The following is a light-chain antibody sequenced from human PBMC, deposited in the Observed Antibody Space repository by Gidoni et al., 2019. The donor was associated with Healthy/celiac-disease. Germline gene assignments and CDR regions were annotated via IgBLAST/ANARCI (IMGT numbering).Light chain of an antibody. CDR2: DAS. CDR3: QQRSNYLFT. Sequence: EIVLTQSPATLFLSPGERATLSCRASQGVSSYLAWYQQKPGQAHRLLIYDASNRATGIPARFSGSGPGTDFTLTISSLEPEDVAVYYCQQRSNYLFTFGPGTKVDIK. CDR1: QGVSSY. J-gene: IGKJ3*01. V-gene: IGKV3D-11*01.